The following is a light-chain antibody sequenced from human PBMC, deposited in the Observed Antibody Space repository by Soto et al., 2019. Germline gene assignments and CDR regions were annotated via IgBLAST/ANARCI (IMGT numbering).Light chain of an antibody. J-gene: IGKJ3*01. CDR3: QQRSNWPPRFT. V-gene: IGKV3-11*01. CDR2: DAS. Sequence: EIVLTQSPATLSLSPGERATLSCRASQSVSSYLAWYRQKPGQAPRLLIYDASNRATGIPARFSGSGSGTDFTLTISSLEPEDFAVYSCQQRSNWPPRFTFGPGTKVDIK. CDR1: QSVSSY.